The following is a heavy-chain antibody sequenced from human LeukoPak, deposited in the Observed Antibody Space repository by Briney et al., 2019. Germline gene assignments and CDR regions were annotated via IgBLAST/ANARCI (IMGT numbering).Heavy chain of an antibody. V-gene: IGHV5-51*01. CDR3: ARADYDILTGYYTFFDY. J-gene: IGHJ4*02. Sequence: GESLKISCKGSGYSFTSYWIGWVRQMPGKGLEWMGIIYPGDSDTRYSPSFRGQVTISADKSISTAYLQWSSLKASDTAMYYCARADYDILTGYYTFFDYWGQGTLVTFSS. CDR1: GYSFTSYW. CDR2: IYPGDSDT. D-gene: IGHD3-9*01.